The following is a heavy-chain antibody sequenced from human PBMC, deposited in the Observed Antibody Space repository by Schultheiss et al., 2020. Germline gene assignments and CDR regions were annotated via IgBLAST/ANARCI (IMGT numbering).Heavy chain of an antibody. CDR1: GFTFDDYA. CDR2: ISWNSGSI. V-gene: IGHV3-9*01. J-gene: IGHJ6*02. CDR3: AKDMAAAAIYGMDV. D-gene: IGHD6-13*01. Sequence: SLKISCAASGFTFDDYAMHWVRQAPGKGLEWVSGISWNSGSIGYADSVKGRFTISRDNAKNSLYLQMNSLRAEDTALYYCAKDMAAAAIYGMDVWGQGTTVTVSS.